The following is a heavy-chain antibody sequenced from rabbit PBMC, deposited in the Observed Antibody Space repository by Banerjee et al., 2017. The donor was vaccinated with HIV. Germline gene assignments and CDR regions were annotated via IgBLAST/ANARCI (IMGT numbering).Heavy chain of an antibody. CDR3: ARGGDDGSFDL. CDR2: IDNGSSGST. V-gene: IGHV1S45*01. CDR1: GFTLSSYW. D-gene: IGHD4-2*01. J-gene: IGHJ3*01. Sequence: QEQLVEYGGDLVQPEGSLTLTCKASGFTLSSYWMCWVRQAPGKGLEWIGFIDNGSSGSTWYARWAKGRFTISKTSSTTVTLQMTSLTVADTATYFCARGGDDGSFDLRGQRTLVTVS.